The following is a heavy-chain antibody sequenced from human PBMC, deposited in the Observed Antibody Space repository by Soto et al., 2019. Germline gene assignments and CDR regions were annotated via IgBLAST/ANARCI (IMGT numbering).Heavy chain of an antibody. J-gene: IGHJ4*02. D-gene: IGHD1-26*01. Sequence: QVRLQESGPGLVKPSETLSLTCTVSGGSISGYYWSWIRQSPGKRLEWIGYIYYSGSANYNPSLESRLTISVDTSKNHFSLKLSSVTAADTAVYYCARMENSMGATPFDYWGQGTLVTVSS. CDR1: GGSISGYY. CDR3: ARMENSMGATPFDY. CDR2: IYYSGSA. V-gene: IGHV4-59*08.